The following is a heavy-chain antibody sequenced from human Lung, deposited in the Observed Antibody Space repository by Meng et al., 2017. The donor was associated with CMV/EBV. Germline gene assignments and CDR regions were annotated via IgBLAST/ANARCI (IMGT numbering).Heavy chain of an antibody. J-gene: IGHJ6*02. Sequence: SVXVSCKAPGGTFDNYAISWVRQAPGQGLEWMGGINPILSMATYPQRFQGRVTITADKSTTTAYLELSSLRSEDTALYYCARDFKTRRGIFGTVSGGYYGMDAXGQGXTVTVSS. CDR3: ARDFKTRRGIFGTVSGGYYGMDA. CDR1: GGTFDNYA. V-gene: IGHV1-69*10. D-gene: IGHD3-3*01. CDR2: INPILSMA.